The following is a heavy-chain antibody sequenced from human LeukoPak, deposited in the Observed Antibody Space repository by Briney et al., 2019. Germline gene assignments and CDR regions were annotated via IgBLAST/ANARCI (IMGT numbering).Heavy chain of an antibody. CDR3: ARDTLEYSNSPDALDI. CDR2: IGSSGSTV. J-gene: IGHJ3*02. V-gene: IGHV3-48*02. D-gene: IGHD4-23*01. CDR1: GFIFSNYV. Sequence: GGSLRLSCAGSGFIFSNYVLSWVRQAPGKGLEWVSYIGSSGSTVYYADSVKGRFTISRDNAKNSLYMQMESLRDEDTAIYYCARDTLEYSNSPDALDIWGQGTMVTVSS.